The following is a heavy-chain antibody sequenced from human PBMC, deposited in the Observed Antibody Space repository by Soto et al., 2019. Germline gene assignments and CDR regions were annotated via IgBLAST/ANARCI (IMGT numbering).Heavy chain of an antibody. V-gene: IGHV3-48*03. CDR1: GFTFSSYE. D-gene: IGHD4-17*01. CDR2: ISSSGSTI. CDR3: ARDGGVYGFDY. Sequence: VGSLRLSCTASGFTFSSYEMNWVRQAPGKGLEWVSYISSSGSTIYYADSVKGRFTISRDNAKNSLYLQMNSLRAEDTAFYYCARDGGVYGFDYWGQGTLVTVSS. J-gene: IGHJ4*02.